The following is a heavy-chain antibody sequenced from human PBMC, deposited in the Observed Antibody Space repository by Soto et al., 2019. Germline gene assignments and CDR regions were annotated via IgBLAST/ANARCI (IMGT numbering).Heavy chain of an antibody. CDR1: GFTFSSYV. D-gene: IGHD5-18*01. Sequence: QVQLVESGGGVVQPGRSLRLSCAASGFTFSSYVIHWVRQAPGKGLEWVALISYDGTDKYYADSVKGRFTISRDNSKNTLYLQMSSLGPEDTAVYYCVKERYAQLWLEDYGMDVWGQGTTVTV. CDR2: ISYDGTDK. V-gene: IGHV3-30*18. J-gene: IGHJ6*02. CDR3: VKERYAQLWLEDYGMDV.